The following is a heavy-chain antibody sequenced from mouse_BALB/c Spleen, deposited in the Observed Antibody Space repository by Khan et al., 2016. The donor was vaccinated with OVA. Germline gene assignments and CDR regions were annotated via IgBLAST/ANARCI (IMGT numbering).Heavy chain of an antibody. J-gene: IGHJ3*01. V-gene: IGHV1S22*01. D-gene: IGHD2-3*01. Sequence: LQQPGSELVRPGASVKLSCKASGYTFTSYWMHWVKQRPGQGLEWIGNIYPGSGSTNYDEKFKSKATLTVDTSSSTAYMQLSSLTSEDSAVXYCTRGGLGWLPAWFAYWGQGTLVTVSA. CDR1: GYTFTSYW. CDR2: IYPGSGST. CDR3: TRGGLGWLPAWFAY.